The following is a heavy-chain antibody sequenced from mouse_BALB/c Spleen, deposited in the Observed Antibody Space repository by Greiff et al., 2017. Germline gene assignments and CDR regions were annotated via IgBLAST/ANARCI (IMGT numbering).Heavy chain of an antibody. V-gene: IGHV5-6-5*01. Sequence: EVKLMESGGGLVKPGGSLKLSCAASGFTFSSYAMSWVRQTPEKRLEWVASISSGGSTYYPDSVKGRFTISRDNARNILYLQMSSLRSEDTAMYYCARVYGLENAMDYWGQGTSVTVSS. J-gene: IGHJ4*01. CDR3: ARVYGLENAMDY. D-gene: IGHD1-1*02. CDR1: GFTFSSYA. CDR2: ISSGGST.